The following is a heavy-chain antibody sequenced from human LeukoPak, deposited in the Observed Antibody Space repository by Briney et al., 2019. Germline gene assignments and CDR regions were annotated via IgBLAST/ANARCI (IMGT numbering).Heavy chain of an antibody. D-gene: IGHD1-26*01. CDR3: ARAGATTRHDAFDI. J-gene: IGHJ3*02. CDR2: INPNSGNR. CDR1: GYTFTTLD. V-gene: IGHV1-8*03. Sequence: ASVKVSCKASGYTFTTLDINWVRQATGQGLEWMGWINPNSGNRGYAQKFQGRVTITRDTSISTAYMELSSLRSEDTAAYYCARAGATTRHDAFDIWGQGTMVTVSS.